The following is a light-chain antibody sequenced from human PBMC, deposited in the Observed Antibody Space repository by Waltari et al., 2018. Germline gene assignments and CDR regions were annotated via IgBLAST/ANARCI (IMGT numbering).Light chain of an antibody. CDR1: SSDVGGYNF. J-gene: IGLJ3*02. CDR2: EVR. V-gene: IGLV2-14*01. Sequence: QSALIQPASVSGSPGQSIPISCTGTSSDVGGYNFVSWYHHHPGKAAKLLIYEVRDRPSGVASRFFRSKTGNRASLTISGLLPEDEADYFCTSYTASSTLVFGGGTKVTVL. CDR3: TSYTASSTLV.